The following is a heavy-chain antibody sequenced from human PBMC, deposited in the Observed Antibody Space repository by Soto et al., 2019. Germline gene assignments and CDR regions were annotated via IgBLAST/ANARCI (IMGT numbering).Heavy chain of an antibody. Sequence: PGGSLRLSCAASGFTFSSYWMSWVRQAPGKGLEWVANIKQDGSEKYYVDSVKGRFTISRDNAKNSLYLQMNSLRAEDTAVYYCARASCTNGVCPLGAFDIWGQGTMVTVSS. CDR1: GFTFSSYW. V-gene: IGHV3-7*03. CDR2: IKQDGSEK. D-gene: IGHD2-8*01. CDR3: ARASCTNGVCPLGAFDI. J-gene: IGHJ3*02.